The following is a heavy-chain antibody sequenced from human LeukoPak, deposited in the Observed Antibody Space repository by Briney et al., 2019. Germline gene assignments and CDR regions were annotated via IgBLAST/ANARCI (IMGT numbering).Heavy chain of an antibody. CDR1: GFTFSSYA. J-gene: IGHJ4*02. V-gene: IGHV3-23*01. CDR3: APFGITMIVVVTLPDY. Sequence: AGGSLRLSCAASGFTFSSYAMSWVRQAPGKGLEWFSAISGSGGSTYYADSVKGRFTISRDNSKNTLYLQRNSLRAEDTAVYYCAPFGITMIVVVTLPDYWGQGTLVTVSS. D-gene: IGHD3-22*01. CDR2: ISGSGGST.